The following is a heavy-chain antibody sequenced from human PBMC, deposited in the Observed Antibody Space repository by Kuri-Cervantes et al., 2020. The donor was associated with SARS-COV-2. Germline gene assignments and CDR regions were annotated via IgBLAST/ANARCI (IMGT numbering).Heavy chain of an antibody. V-gene: IGHV3-48*03. D-gene: IGHD6-19*01. J-gene: IGHJ4*02. Sequence: GGSLRLSCAASGFTFSSYEMNWVRQAPGKGLEWVSYISSSGSTIYYADSVKGLFTISRDNAKNMLFLKMNSLRAEDTAVYYCARELSGWYLFGYWGQGTLVTVSS. CDR2: ISSSGSTI. CDR3: ARELSGWYLFGY. CDR1: GFTFSSYE.